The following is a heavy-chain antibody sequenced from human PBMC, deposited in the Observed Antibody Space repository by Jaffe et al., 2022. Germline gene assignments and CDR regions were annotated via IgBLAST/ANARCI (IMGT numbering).Heavy chain of an antibody. D-gene: IGHD2-15*01. V-gene: IGHV4-38-2*01. CDR1: GYSISSGYY. Sequence: QVQLQESGPGLVKPSETLSLTCDVFGYSISSGYYWAWIRQPPGKGLEWIGSMYHSGNTYNNPSLKSRVTISIDTSKNQFSLKLTSVTAADTALYYCASLYCDGRRCYYFDYWGLGTLVTVSS. CDR3: ASLYCDGRRCYYFDY. J-gene: IGHJ4*02. CDR2: MYHSGNT.